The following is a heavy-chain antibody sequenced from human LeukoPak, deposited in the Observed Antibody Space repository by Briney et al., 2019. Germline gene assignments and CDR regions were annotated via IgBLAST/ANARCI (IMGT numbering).Heavy chain of an antibody. CDR1: GYSFTSYW. V-gene: IGHV5-51*01. CDR2: IYPGDSDT. CDR3: ARHRDTVTGYYMDV. Sequence: KPGESLRLSCTGSGYSFTSYWIDWVRQMPGKGLEWMGIIYPGDSDTRYSPSFQGQVTISADKSISTDYLQWSSLKVSDTAMYYCARHRDTVTGYYMDVWGKGTTVTVSS. D-gene: IGHD4-17*01. J-gene: IGHJ6*03.